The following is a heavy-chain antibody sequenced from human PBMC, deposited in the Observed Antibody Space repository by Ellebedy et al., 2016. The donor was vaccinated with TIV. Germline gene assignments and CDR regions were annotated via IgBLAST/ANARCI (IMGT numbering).Heavy chain of an antibody. CDR1: GFTFSRFN. Sequence: GGSLRLXXAASGFTFSRFNMTWVRQAPGKGLEWVSSIDSSSTYINYADSVKGRFTISRDNSGNTLYLQMNSLRAEDTAVYYCAKARGSSVIDYNYFGMDVWGQGTTVTVSS. V-gene: IGHV3-21*04. D-gene: IGHD2-21*01. CDR2: IDSSSTYI. CDR3: AKARGSSVIDYNYFGMDV. J-gene: IGHJ6*02.